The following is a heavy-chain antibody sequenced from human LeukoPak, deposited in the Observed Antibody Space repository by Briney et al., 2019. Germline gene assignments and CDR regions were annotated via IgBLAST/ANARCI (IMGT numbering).Heavy chain of an antibody. V-gene: IGHV5-51*01. Sequence: GESLKISCKGSRYSFTSYWIGWVRQMPGKGLEWMGIIYPGDSDTRYSPSFQGQVTISADKSISTAYLQWSSLKASDTAMYYCARLGYYYDSSGYHRPFDYWGQGTLVTVSS. CDR3: ARLGYYYDSSGYHRPFDY. J-gene: IGHJ4*02. D-gene: IGHD3-22*01. CDR1: RYSFTSYW. CDR2: IYPGDSDT.